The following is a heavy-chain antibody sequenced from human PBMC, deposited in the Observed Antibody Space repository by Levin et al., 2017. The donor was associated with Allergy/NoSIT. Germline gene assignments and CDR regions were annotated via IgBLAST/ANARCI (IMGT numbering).Heavy chain of an antibody. CDR1: GFTFSSYS. V-gene: IGHV3-21*01. J-gene: IGHJ4*02. D-gene: IGHD6-13*01. Sequence: GESLKISCAASGFTFSSYSMNWVRQAPGKGLEWVSSISSSSSYIYYADSVKGRFTISRDNAKNSLYLQMNSLRAEDTAVYYCARVAYSSSWSFDYWGQGTLVTVSS. CDR2: ISSSSSYI. CDR3: ARVAYSSSWSFDY.